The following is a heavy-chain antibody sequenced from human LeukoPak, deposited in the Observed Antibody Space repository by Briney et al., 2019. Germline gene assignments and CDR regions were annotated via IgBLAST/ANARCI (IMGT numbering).Heavy chain of an antibody. CDR2: IKQEGSEK. CDR3: TRSRSWDFFDF. Sequence: GGSLKLSCAASGFTFSSVWMSWVRQAPGKGLEWVANIKQEGSEKYYVNSVKGRFTISRDDAKSSLYLQMNSLRAEDTAVYYCTRSRSWDFFDFWGQGTLVTVSS. D-gene: IGHD1-26*01. CDR1: GFTFSSVW. J-gene: IGHJ4*02. V-gene: IGHV3-7*03.